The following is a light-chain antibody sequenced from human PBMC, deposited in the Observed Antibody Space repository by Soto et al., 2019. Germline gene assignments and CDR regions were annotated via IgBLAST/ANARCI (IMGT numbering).Light chain of an antibody. CDR1: SSDVGSYNF. J-gene: IGLJ1*01. CDR2: EGS. CDR3: SSYAGRGTDV. V-gene: IGLV2-23*01. Sequence: QSVLTQPASVSGSPGQSITISCTGTSSDVGSYNFVSWYQQHPGEAPKVMIYEGSERPSGLSNRFSGSKSGNTASLTISGLQAEDEADYYCSSYAGRGTDVFGTGTKLTVL.